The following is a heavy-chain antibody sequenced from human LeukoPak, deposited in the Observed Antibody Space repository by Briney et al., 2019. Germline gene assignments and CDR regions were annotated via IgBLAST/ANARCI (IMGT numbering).Heavy chain of an antibody. D-gene: IGHD2-21*02. CDR2: IYYSGST. CDR3: ASRDCGGDCWALQH. J-gene: IGHJ1*01. Sequence: SETLSLTCTVSGGSISSYYWSWLRQPPGKGLEWIGYIYYSGSTNYNPSLKSRVTISVDTSKNQFSLKLSSVTAADTAVYYCASRDCGGDCWALQHWGQGTLVTVSS. V-gene: IGHV4-59*08. CDR1: GGSISSYY.